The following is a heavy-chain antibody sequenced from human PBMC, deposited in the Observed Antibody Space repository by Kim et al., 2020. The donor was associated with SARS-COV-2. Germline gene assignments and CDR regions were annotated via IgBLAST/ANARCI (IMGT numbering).Heavy chain of an antibody. Sequence: SETLSLTCAVYGGSFGGNYWTWIRQPPGKGLEWIGEINYSGSTSCNPSLKSRVTISADTSRKQFSLTLNSVTAADTAVYYCAGRFDWFDPWGQGTLVTVSS. CDR2: INYSGST. D-gene: IGHD3-3*01. CDR1: GGSFGGNY. V-gene: IGHV4-34*01. J-gene: IGHJ5*02. CDR3: AGRFDWFDP.